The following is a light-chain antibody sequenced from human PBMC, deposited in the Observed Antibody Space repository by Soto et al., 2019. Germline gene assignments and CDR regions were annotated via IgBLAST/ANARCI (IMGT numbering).Light chain of an antibody. J-gene: IGKJ2*01. CDR2: AAS. V-gene: IGKV1-39*01. CDR1: QSISSY. CDR3: QQSYSTPPYT. Sequence: DIQMTQSPSSLSASVGDRVTITCRASQSISSYLNWYQQKPGKAPKLLIYAASSLQSGVPSRFSGSRSGTDFTLNISSLQPEDYATYYCQQSYSTPPYTVGQGTKLEIK.